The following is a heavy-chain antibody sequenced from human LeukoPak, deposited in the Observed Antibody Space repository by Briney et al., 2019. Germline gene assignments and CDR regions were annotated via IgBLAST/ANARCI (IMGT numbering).Heavy chain of an antibody. D-gene: IGHD2-2*01. CDR1: GFTFSSYA. Sequence: GGSLRLSCAASGFTFSSYAMSWVRQAPGKGLEWVSAISGSGGSTYYADSVKGRFTISRDNSKNTPYLQMNSLRAEDTAVYYCAKCVVVPAASSAPVDYWGQGTLVTVSS. CDR2: ISGSGGST. CDR3: AKCVVVPAASSAPVDY. V-gene: IGHV3-23*01. J-gene: IGHJ4*02.